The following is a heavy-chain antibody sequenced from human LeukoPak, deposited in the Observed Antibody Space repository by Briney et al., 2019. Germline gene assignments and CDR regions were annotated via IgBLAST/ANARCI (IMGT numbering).Heavy chain of an antibody. D-gene: IGHD2-21*01. Sequence: SETLSLTCTVSGASVSSTDYYWSWIRQPAGKGPGWIGRMSMSGISNYNPSLKSRVTISADTSKNQFFLKFSSVTAADTAMYYCAADPLWSAGAYWGQGMLVTVSS. V-gene: IGHV4-61*02. J-gene: IGHJ4*02. CDR2: MSMSGIS. CDR3: AADPLWSAGAY. CDR1: GASVSSTDYY.